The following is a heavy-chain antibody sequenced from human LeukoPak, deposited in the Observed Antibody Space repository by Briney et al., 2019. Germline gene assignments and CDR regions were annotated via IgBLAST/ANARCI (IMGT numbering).Heavy chain of an antibody. CDR2: INHSGRS. J-gene: IGHJ4*02. V-gene: IGHV4-34*01. CDR1: GASFSGDY. D-gene: IGHD3-22*01. Sequence: PPQTLSLTCAVSGASFSGDYWSWLRQPPGKGLEWIAEINHSGRSNYNPSLQGRVTISVDTSKNQFSLNLSSVTAADTARYYCARGLYDSGDYYYGIRAYYFENWGQGTLVTVSS. CDR3: ARGLYDSGDYYYGIRAYYFEN.